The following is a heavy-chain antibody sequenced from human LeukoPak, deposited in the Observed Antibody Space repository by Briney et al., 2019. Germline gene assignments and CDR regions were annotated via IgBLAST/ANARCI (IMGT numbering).Heavy chain of an antibody. J-gene: IGHJ5*02. CDR3: ARDSAYCSGGRCPKWFDP. CDR2: IHSSGST. CDR1: GGSINNANYY. V-gene: IGHV4-31*03. Sequence: PSETLSLTCTVSGGSINNANYYWTWIRQHPGKGLEWIGYIHSSGSTFYSPSLKSRLTISLDTSKNQFSLKLSSVTAADTAVYYCARDSAYCSGGRCPKWFDPWGQGALVTVSS. D-gene: IGHD2-15*01.